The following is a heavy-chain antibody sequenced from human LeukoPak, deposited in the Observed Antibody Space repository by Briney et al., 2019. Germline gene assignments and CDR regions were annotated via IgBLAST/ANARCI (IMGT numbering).Heavy chain of an antibody. Sequence: PGGSLRLSCAASGFIFWNYRMHWVRQVPGKGLVWVARINPNGKITTYTDSVKGRFTISRDNAKNTLYLQMNSLSAEDTAVYYCARDFAGDRDYWGQGTLVTVSS. CDR3: ARDFAGDRDY. V-gene: IGHV3-74*01. CDR2: INPNGKIT. J-gene: IGHJ4*02. CDR1: GFIFWNYR. D-gene: IGHD4-17*01.